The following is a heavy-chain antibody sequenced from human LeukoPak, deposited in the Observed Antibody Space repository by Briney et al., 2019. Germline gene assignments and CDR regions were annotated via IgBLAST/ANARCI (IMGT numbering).Heavy chain of an antibody. CDR2: IYTSGST. D-gene: IGHD2-2*01. Sequence: SETLSLTCAVYGGSFSGYYWSWIRQPAGKGLEWIGRIYTSGSTNYNPSLKSRVTMSVDTSKNQFSLKLSSVTAADTAVYYCARVGCSSTSCYLDYWGQGTLVTVSS. J-gene: IGHJ4*02. CDR3: ARVGCSSTSCYLDY. V-gene: IGHV4-59*10. CDR1: GGSFSGYY.